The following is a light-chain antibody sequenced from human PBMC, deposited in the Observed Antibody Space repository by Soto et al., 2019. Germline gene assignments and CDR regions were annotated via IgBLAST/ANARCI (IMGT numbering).Light chain of an antibody. CDR3: QSYGTGLSGLYV. CDR1: SSNIGAGKD. Sequence: QSVLTQPPSVSGAPGQTVTISCTGSSSNIGAGKDVHWYRQLPGAAPKFLISDSNHRPSGVPDRFSVSKSGASASLAITGLRAEDEGDYFCQSYGTGLSGLYVFGPGTKVTVL. J-gene: IGLJ1*01. V-gene: IGLV1-40*01. CDR2: DSN.